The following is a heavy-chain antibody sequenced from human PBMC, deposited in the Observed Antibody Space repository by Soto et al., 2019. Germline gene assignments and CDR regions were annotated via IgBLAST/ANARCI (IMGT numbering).Heavy chain of an antibody. J-gene: IGHJ6*03. D-gene: IGHD5-12*01. CDR3: ARGPKSGYDDYYYYMDV. Sequence: QVQLVQSGAEVKKPGASVKVSCKASGYTFTSYDINWVRQATGQGLEWMGWMNPNSGNTGYAQKFQGRVTMTRNNSVSTAYMELSSLRSEDTAVYYCARGPKSGYDDYYYYMDVWGKGTTVTVSS. CDR1: GYTFTSYD. CDR2: MNPNSGNT. V-gene: IGHV1-8*01.